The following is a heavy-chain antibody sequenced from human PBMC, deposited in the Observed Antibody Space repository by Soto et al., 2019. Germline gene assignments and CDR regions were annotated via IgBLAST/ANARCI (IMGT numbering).Heavy chain of an antibody. CDR3: AKKKGRVVVVAATENYFDY. V-gene: IGHV3-23*01. D-gene: IGHD2-15*01. Sequence: EVQLLESGGGLVQPVGSLRLSCAASGFTFSSYAMSWVRQAPGKGLEWVSAISGSGGSTYYADSVKGRFTISRDNSKNTLYLQMNILRAEDTAVYYCAKKKGRVVVVAATENYFDYWGQGTLVTVSS. CDR1: GFTFSSYA. J-gene: IGHJ4*02. CDR2: ISGSGGST.